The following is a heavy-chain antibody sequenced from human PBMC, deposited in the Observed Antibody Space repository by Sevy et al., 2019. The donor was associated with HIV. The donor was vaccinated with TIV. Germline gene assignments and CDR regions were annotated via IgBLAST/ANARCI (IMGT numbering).Heavy chain of an antibody. CDR1: GDTFESYS. D-gene: IGHD2-21*01. CDR3: ATDQPSGLVVIYALAS. V-gene: IGHV1-69*13. CDR2: IIPMYGTP. Sequence: ASVKVSCRASGDTFESYSINWVRQAPGQGLEWMGGIIPMYGTPNYAKKFRDRVTITADESTNTAFMELSSLRSDDTATYYCATDQPSGLVVIYALASWGYGTLVSVSS. J-gene: IGHJ4*03.